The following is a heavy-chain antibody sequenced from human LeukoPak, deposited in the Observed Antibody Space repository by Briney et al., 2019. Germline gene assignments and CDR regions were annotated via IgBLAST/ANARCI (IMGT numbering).Heavy chain of an antibody. J-gene: IGHJ4*02. D-gene: IGHD7-27*01. Sequence: ASVKVSCKASGGTFSSYAISWVRQAPGQGLEWMGWINGKRGDTNYAQNFQDRVTMTRDTSTSTVDMELSRLTVDDTAVYYCARDHDWGVDYWGQGTLVTVSS. CDR1: GGTFSSYA. CDR3: ARDHDWGVDY. V-gene: IGHV1-2*02. CDR2: INGKRGDT.